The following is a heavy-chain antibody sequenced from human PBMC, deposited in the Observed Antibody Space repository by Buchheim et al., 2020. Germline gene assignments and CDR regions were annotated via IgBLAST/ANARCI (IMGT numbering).Heavy chain of an antibody. J-gene: IGHJ4*02. Sequence: VQLVESGGGLVQPGGSLRLSCAASGFTFSDLWMHWVRQTPGKGLMWVSRINSDGSSTIYGESVKGRFPVSSDNAKNTLYLQMNSLRAEDTGVYYCARDPLLNGGTLDYWGQGT. CDR2: INSDGSST. V-gene: IGHV3-74*01. D-gene: IGHD1-1*01. CDR3: ARDPLLNGGTLDY. CDR1: GFTFSDLW.